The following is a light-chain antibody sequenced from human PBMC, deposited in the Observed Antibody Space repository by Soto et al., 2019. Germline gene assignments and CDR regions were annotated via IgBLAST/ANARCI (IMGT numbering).Light chain of an antibody. V-gene: IGLV2-23*02. CDR1: SSDVGSYNL. CDR2: EVS. CDR3: GSYAGSSTYV. Sequence: QSVLTQPASVSGPPGQSITISCTGTSSDVGSYNLVSWYQQHPGKAANLRIYEVSKRPSGVSNRFSGSKSGNTASLTISGLQAEDEADYYGGSYAGSSTYVFGAGTRSPS. J-gene: IGLJ1*01.